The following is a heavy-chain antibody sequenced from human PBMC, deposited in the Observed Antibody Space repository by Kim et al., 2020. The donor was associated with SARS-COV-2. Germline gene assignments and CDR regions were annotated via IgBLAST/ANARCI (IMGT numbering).Heavy chain of an antibody. CDR1: GGSISSYY. V-gene: IGHV4-59*08. J-gene: IGHJ6*01. CDR3: ATRCEWFGESINSSDGMYV. Sequence: SETLSLTCTVSGGSISSYYWSWIRQPPGKGLEWIGYIYYSGSTNYNPSLKSRVTISVDTSKNQFSLKLSSVTAADTAVYYCATRCEWFGESINSSDGMYV. D-gene: IGHD3-10*01. CDR2: IYYSGST.